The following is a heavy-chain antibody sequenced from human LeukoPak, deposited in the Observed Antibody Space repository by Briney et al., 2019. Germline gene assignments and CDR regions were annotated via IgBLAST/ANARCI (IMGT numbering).Heavy chain of an antibody. D-gene: IGHD4-23*01. CDR2: IFESGGT. Sequence: PSETLSLTCTVSGGSISTGGYYWSWIRQHPGKGLEWIGSIFESGGTYYNPSLKSRLTISLDTSKNQFSLKVTSVTAADTAVYYCARDPLGHGGNSDYFDYWGQGTQVTVS. V-gene: IGHV4-31*03. J-gene: IGHJ4*02. CDR3: ARDPLGHGGNSDYFDY. CDR1: GGSISTGGYY.